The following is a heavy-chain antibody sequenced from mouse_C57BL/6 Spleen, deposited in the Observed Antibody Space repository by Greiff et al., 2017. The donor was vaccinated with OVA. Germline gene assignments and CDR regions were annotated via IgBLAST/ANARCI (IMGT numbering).Heavy chain of an antibody. Sequence: QVHVKQSGAELVRPGASVTLSCKASGYTFTDYEMHWVKQTPVHGLEWIGAIDPETGGTAYNQKFKGKAILTADKSSSTAYMELRSLTSEDSAVYYCTREEVLRYWGQGTTLTVSS. CDR3: TREEVLRY. J-gene: IGHJ2*01. CDR2: IDPETGGT. CDR1: GYTFTDYE. V-gene: IGHV1-15*01. D-gene: IGHD1-1*01.